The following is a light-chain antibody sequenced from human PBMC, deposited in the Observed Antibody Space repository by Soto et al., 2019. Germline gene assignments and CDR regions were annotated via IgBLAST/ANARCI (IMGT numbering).Light chain of an antibody. CDR3: QYYGSSPWT. V-gene: IGKV3-20*01. CDR2: SAF. CDR1: QSVSSNY. Sequence: EIVLTQSPGTLSLSPGERGTLSCRASQSVSSNYLAWYQQKPGQAPRLLIYSAFSRPSGIPDRFSGSGSGTYFTLTIGRLEPEDFAVYYCQYYGSSPWTFGQGTKVEIK. J-gene: IGKJ1*01.